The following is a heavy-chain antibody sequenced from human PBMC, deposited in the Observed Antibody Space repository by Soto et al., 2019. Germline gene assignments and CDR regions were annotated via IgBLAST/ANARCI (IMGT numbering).Heavy chain of an antibody. CDR2: IWYDGSNK. J-gene: IGHJ6*02. Sequence: GGSLRLSCAASGFTFSSYGMHWVRQAPGKGLEWVAVIWYDGSNKYYADSVKGRFTISRDNSKNTLYLQMNSLRAEDTAVYYCAKGPNYDFWSGPPLGMDVWGQGTTVTVSS. CDR1: GFTFSSYG. CDR3: AKGPNYDFWSGPPLGMDV. V-gene: IGHV3-33*06. D-gene: IGHD3-3*01.